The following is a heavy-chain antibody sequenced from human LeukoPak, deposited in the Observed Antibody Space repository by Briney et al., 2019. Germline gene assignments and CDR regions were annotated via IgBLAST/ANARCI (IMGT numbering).Heavy chain of an antibody. CDR3: ARDNSWYSSGWYFDY. V-gene: IGHV3-48*03. J-gene: IGHJ4*02. CDR2: ISSSGSTI. D-gene: IGHD6-19*01. CDR1: GFTFSSYE. Sequence: GGSLILSCAASGFTFSSYEMNWVRQAPGKGLEWVSYISSSGSTIYYADSVKGRFTISRDNAKNSLYLQMNSLRAEDTAVYYCARDNSWYSSGWYFDYWGQGTLVTVSS.